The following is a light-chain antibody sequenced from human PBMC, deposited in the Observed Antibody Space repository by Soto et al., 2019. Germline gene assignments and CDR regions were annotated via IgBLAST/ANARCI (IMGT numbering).Light chain of an antibody. CDR3: HQYGISPPRT. V-gene: IGKV3-20*01. Sequence: EIVMTQSPATLSLSPGERATLSFRAIQSVSSNYLAWFQHKPGQAPRLLIYGASSRATGIPDRFSGSGSGTDFTLTIGRLEPEDFAVYYCHQYGISPPRTFGQGTKVDIK. J-gene: IGKJ1*01. CDR2: GAS. CDR1: QSVSSNY.